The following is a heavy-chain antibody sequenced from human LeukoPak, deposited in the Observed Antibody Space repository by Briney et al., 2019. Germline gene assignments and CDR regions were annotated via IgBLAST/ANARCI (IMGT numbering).Heavy chain of an antibody. V-gene: IGHV3-48*02. CDR3: ARAVGVYTFGYGY. CDR1: GFTLRTYN. Sequence: GGSLRLSCAASGFTLRTYNMNWVRQAPGKRLEWISYISSSGGNIYFADSVKGRFTVSRDNAKNSLYLHMNSLRDEDTAIYYCARAVGVYTFGYGYWGQGTLVTVSS. D-gene: IGHD5-18*01. CDR2: ISSSGGNI. J-gene: IGHJ4*02.